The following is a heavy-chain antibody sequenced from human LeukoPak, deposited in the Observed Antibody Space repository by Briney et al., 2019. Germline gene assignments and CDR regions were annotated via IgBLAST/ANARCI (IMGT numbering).Heavy chain of an antibody. V-gene: IGHV4-61*10. D-gene: IGHD3-22*01. CDR2: IYTSGSH. J-gene: IGHJ2*01. Sequence: SETLSLTRAVSGDYLWRRILYWKWVPQPGGKGLGWNGFIYTSGSHHYNSSLKSRVTISVDTSKNQFSLKLSSVTAADTAVYYCARVPKGRYYYDSRGPGNWYFDLWGRGTLVTVSS. CDR1: GDYLWRRILY. CDR3: ARVPKGRYYYDSRGPGNWYFDL.